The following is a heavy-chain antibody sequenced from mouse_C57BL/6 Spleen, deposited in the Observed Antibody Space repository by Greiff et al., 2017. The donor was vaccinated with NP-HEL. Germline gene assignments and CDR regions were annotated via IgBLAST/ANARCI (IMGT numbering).Heavy chain of an antibody. CDR2: ISDGGSYT. CDR1: GFTFSSYA. Sequence: EVKLEESGGGLVKPGGSLKLSCAASGFTFSSYAMSWVRQTPEKRLEWVATISDGGSYTYYPDNVKGRFTISRDNAKNNLDLQMSHLKSEDTAMYYCARGYGTYFDYWGQGTTLTVSS. CDR3: ARGYGTYFDY. D-gene: IGHD2-10*02. J-gene: IGHJ2*01. V-gene: IGHV5-4*03.